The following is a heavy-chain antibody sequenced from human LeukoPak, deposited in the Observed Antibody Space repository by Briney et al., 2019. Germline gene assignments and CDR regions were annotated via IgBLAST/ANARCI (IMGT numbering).Heavy chain of an antibody. CDR3: ARQTPLVGATPLYYYYYMDV. Sequence: KPSETLSLTCTVSGGSNSSSSYYWGWIRQPPGKGLEWIGRIYYTGTTYYKPSLKSRVSISVDRSKNRISLSLSSVTAADTAVYYCARQTPLVGATPLYYYYYMDVWGKGTTVTVSS. V-gene: IGHV4-39*01. D-gene: IGHD1-26*01. J-gene: IGHJ6*03. CDR2: IYYTGTT. CDR1: GGSNSSSSYY.